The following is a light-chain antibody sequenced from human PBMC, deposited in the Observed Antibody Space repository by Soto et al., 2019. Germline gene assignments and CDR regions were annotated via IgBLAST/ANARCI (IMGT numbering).Light chain of an antibody. CDR2: GNS. Sequence: VVTQPPSVSGAPGQRVTISCTGSSSNIGAGYDVHWYQQLPGTAPKLLMYGNSNRPSGVPDRFSGSKSGTSASLAITGLQAEDEADYYCQSFDSGLSGSRVFGTGTKLTVL. J-gene: IGLJ1*01. V-gene: IGLV1-40*01. CDR3: QSFDSGLSGSRV. CDR1: SSNIGAGYD.